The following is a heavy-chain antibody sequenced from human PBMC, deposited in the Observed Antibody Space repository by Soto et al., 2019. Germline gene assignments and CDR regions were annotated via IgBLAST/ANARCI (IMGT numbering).Heavy chain of an antibody. V-gene: IGHV3-30-3*01. J-gene: IGHJ4*02. CDR3: AKGVGSYYFDY. CDR2: ITYDGNNK. CDR1: GFTFSRYP. D-gene: IGHD1-26*01. Sequence: QVQLVESGGGVVQPGTSLRLSCAASGFTFSRYPMYWVRQAPGKGLEWVAVITYDGNNKYYADSVKGRFTISRDNAKNTLSLQMNNLRPEDTAVYYCAKGVGSYYFDYWGQGTLVTVSS.